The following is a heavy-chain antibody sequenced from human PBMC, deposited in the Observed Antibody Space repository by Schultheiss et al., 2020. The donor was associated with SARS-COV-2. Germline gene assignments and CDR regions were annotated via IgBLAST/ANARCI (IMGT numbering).Heavy chain of an antibody. CDR3: ARQSYYDSSGYHDY. Sequence: GSLRLSCAASGFTFSSYSMNWVRQAPGKGLEWIGYIYYSGSTYYNPSLKSLVTISVDTSKNQFSLKLSSVTAADTAVYYCARQSYYDSSGYHDYWGQGTLVTVSS. V-gene: IGHV4-59*08. D-gene: IGHD3-22*01. J-gene: IGHJ4*02. CDR2: IYYSGST. CDR1: GFTFSSYS.